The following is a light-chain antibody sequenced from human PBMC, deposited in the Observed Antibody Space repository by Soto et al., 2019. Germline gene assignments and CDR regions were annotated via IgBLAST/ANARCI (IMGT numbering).Light chain of an antibody. CDR2: DVS. V-gene: IGLV2-18*02. J-gene: IGLJ3*02. CDR3: SSYTSSSTLV. CDR1: SSDVGSYNR. Sequence: QSALTQPPSVSGSPGQSVTISCTGTSSDVGSYNRVSWYQQPPGTAPKVLIYDVSNRPSGVPDRFSGSKSGNTASLTISGLQAEDEADYDCSSYTSSSTLVFGGGTKVTVL.